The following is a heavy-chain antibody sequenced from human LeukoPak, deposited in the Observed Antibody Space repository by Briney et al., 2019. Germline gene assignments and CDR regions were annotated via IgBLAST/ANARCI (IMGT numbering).Heavy chain of an antibody. D-gene: IGHD3-3*01. Sequence: SETLSLTSSVSGASVRSYYWSWIRQPPGKGLEWIGYIYHTGSTNYSPSLNSRVTMSVDTSKHEFSLKLSSVTAADTAVYYCARQSRLVIFGVANHWFDRWRGGTLVTVSS. CDR1: GASVRSYY. CDR3: ARQSRLVIFGVANHWFDR. V-gene: IGHV4-59*08. CDR2: IYHTGST. J-gene: IGHJ5*02.